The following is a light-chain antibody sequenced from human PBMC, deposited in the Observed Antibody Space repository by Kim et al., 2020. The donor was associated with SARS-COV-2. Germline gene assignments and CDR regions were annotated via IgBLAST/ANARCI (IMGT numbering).Light chain of an antibody. V-gene: IGKV3-11*01. J-gene: IGKJ5*01. CDR1: QSVSSN. CDR2: DAS. Sequence: SPGERATLSCKASQSVSSNLAWYQQKHGQAPRLLIYDASNRATGIPARFSGSGSGTDFTLTISSLEPENFAVYYCQQRSNWPPITFGQGTRLEIK. CDR3: QQRSNWPPIT.